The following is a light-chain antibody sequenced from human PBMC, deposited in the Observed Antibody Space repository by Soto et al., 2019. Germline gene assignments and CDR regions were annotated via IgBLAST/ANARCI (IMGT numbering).Light chain of an antibody. CDR2: GTS. J-gene: IGKJ4*01. CDR3: QQYISSPLT. Sequence: EIVMTQSPGTLSLSPGEGATLSCIASRSINSNYLAWYQQKPGQAPSLLTYGTSSRATDVPDRFSASGSGTDFALTISRLEPEDVAVYYCQQYISSPLTFGGGTKVDI. CDR1: RSINSNY. V-gene: IGKV3-20*01.